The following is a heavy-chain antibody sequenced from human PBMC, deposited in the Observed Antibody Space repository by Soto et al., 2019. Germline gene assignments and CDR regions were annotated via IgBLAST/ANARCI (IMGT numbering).Heavy chain of an antibody. Sequence: QVQLVQSGAEVKKPGSSVKVSCKASGGTFSSYAISWVRQAPGQGLEWMGGIIPIFGTANYAQKFQGRVTITADESTSTAYMGLSSLRSEDTAVYYCAREAYYYDSSGYYYVSREGSDWGQGTLVTVSS. CDR1: GGTFSSYA. V-gene: IGHV1-69*12. CDR2: IIPIFGTA. J-gene: IGHJ4*02. CDR3: AREAYYYDSSGYYYVSREGSD. D-gene: IGHD3-22*01.